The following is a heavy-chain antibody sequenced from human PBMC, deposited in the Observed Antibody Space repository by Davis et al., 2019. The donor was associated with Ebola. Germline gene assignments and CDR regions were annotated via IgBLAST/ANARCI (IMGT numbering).Heavy chain of an antibody. V-gene: IGHV3-30*04. J-gene: IGHJ4*02. Sequence: GGSLRLSCAASGFTFSTYSMHWVRQAPGKGLEWVAVISYDGSNKYYADSVKGRFTISRDNAKNSLYLQMNSLRDEDTAVYYCARDLILPPVGFDYWGQGTLVTVPS. CDR3: ARDLILPPVGFDY. CDR2: ISYDGSNK. D-gene: IGHD3-9*01. CDR1: GFTFSTYS.